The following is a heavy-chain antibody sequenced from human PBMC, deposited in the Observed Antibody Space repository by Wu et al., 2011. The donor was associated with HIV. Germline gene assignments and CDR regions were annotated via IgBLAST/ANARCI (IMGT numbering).Heavy chain of an antibody. CDR3: ARKRDPEAFDI. J-gene: IGHJ3*02. CDR2: ISSSSSYI. CDR1: DSPSVAIV. Sequence: AALDSPSVAIVMNWVRQAPGKGLEWVSSISSSSSYIYYADSVKGRFTISRDNAKNSLYLQMNSLRAEDTAVYYCARKRDPEAFDIWGQGTMVTVSS. V-gene: IGHV3-21*01.